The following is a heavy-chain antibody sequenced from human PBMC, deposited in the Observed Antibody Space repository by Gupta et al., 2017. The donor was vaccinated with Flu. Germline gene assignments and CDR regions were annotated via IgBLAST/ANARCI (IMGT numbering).Heavy chain of an antibody. J-gene: IGHJ4*02. CDR1: GFTFDDYA. CDR2: ISWNSGSI. Sequence: EVQLVESGGSLVQPGRSLRLSCAASGFTFDDYAMHWVRQAPGKGLEWVSGISWNSGSIGYADSVKGRFTISRDNAKNSLYLQMNSLRAEDTALYYCAKGERAPGDYFDYWGQGTLVTVSS. D-gene: IGHD3-10*01. CDR3: AKGERAPGDYFDY. V-gene: IGHV3-9*01.